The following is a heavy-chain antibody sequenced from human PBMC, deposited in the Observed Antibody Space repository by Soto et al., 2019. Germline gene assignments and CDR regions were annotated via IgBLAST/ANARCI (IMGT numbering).Heavy chain of an antibody. CDR1: GFTFSSYG. J-gene: IGHJ6*02. CDR2: ISYDGSNK. V-gene: IGHV3-30*18. CDR3: AKFSVWFGELLFDGMDV. Sequence: QVQLVESRGGVVQPGRSLRLSCAASGFTFSSYGMHWVRQAPGKGLEWVAVISYDGSNKYYADSVKGRFTISRDNSKNTLYLKMNSLRAEDTAVYYCAKFSVWFGELLFDGMDVWGQGTTVTVSS. D-gene: IGHD3-10*01.